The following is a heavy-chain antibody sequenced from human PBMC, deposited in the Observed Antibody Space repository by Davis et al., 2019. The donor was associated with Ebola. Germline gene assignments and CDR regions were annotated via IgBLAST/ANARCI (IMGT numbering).Heavy chain of an antibody. V-gene: IGHV3-23*01. CDR1: GFSFTSYA. CDR3: AKDLGTSGVFDI. D-gene: IGHD1-7*01. J-gene: IGHJ3*02. CDR2: ISASAGST. Sequence: GESLKISCAASGFSFTSYAMGWVRQAPGKGLEWVSSISASAGSTFYADSVNGRFTISRDNSKNTLYVQMNSLRAEDTAVYYCAKDLGTSGVFDIWGQGTVVTVSS.